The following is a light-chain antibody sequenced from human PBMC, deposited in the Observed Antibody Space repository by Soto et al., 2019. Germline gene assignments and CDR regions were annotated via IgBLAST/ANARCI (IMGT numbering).Light chain of an antibody. CDR2: STS. CDR1: QSVTSPF. CDR3: QQYNNWPPIT. J-gene: IGKJ5*01. V-gene: IGKV3-20*01. Sequence: EIVLTQSPGTLSLSPGERATLSCRASQSVTSPFLAWYQQKPGQPPRLLIYSTSGRATGIPDRFSGSGSGTDFTLTISSLEPEDFAVYYCQQYNNWPPITFGQGTRLEI.